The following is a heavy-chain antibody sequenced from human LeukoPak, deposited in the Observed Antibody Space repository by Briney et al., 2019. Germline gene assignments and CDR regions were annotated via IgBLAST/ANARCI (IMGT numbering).Heavy chain of an antibody. Sequence: GGSLRLSCAASGFTFSDYYMSWIRQAPGKGLEWVSYITSSSSYIYYADSLKGRFTISRDNAKNSLYLQMNSLRAEDTAVYYCARGYGSGSYLSYWGQGTLVTVSS. V-gene: IGHV3-11*06. J-gene: IGHJ4*02. CDR2: ITSSSSYI. CDR1: GFTFSDYY. CDR3: ARGYGSGSYLSY. D-gene: IGHD3-10*01.